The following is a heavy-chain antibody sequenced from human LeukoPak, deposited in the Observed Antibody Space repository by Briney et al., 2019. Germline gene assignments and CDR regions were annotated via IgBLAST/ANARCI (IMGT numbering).Heavy chain of an antibody. CDR2: INGRGDHT. J-gene: IGHJ4*02. CDR3: AKGHRSSSSFFDF. V-gene: IGHV3-23*01. Sequence: GXXGVSAINGRGDHTYYPHSVKGRFTISRDNSNNTLYLQMNSLRAEDTAVYYCAKGHRSSSSFFDFWGQGILVTVSS. D-gene: IGHD6-19*01.